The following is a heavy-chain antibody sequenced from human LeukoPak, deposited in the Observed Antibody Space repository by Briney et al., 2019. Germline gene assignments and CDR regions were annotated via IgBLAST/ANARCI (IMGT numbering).Heavy chain of an antibody. CDR3: ARVFWTEGYGGNKPPSF. Sequence: PGGSLRLSCQVSGFTLHWVRQAPDKGLEWVALISYDGNNEEYRDAVKGRFTISRDDSKNTLYLHMNSLRAEDTAVYYCARVFWTEGYGGNKPPSFWGQGTLVTVSS. CDR2: ISYDGNNE. V-gene: IGHV3-30*10. D-gene: IGHD4-23*01. CDR1: GFT. J-gene: IGHJ1*01.